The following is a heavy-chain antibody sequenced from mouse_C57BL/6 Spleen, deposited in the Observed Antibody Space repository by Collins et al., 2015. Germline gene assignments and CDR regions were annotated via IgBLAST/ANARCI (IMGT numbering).Heavy chain of an antibody. D-gene: IGHD2-14*01. CDR3: ARWGYIGDY. J-gene: IGHJ2*01. CDR1: GYTFTNYW. CDR2: IDPSDSYT. Sequence: VQLQQPGAELVMPGTSVKLSCKASGYTFTNYWIHWVKQRPGQGLEWIGEIDPSDSYTNYNQKFKGKSTLTVDKSSSTAFMHLSSLTSEDSAVYYCARWGYIGDYWGQGTTLTVSS. V-gene: IGHV1-69*01.